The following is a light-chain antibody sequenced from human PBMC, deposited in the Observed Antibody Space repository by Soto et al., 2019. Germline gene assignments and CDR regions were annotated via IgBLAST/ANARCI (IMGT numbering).Light chain of an antibody. V-gene: IGKV3-11*01. J-gene: IGKJ1*01. CDR2: DAS. Sequence: EIVLTQSPATLSLSPGERATLSCRASQSVSSYLAWYQQKPGQAPRLLIYDASNRATGIPARFSSSGSGTDFTLTISSLEPEDFAVYYCQQRSNWPSWTFGQGTK. CDR1: QSVSSY. CDR3: QQRSNWPSWT.